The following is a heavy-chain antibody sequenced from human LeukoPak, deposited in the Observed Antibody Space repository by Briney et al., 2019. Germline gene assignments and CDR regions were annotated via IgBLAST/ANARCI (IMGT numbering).Heavy chain of an antibody. CDR2: IYASGGT. J-gene: IGHJ4*02. CDR1: GGSISSASYY. V-gene: IGHV4-61*02. D-gene: IGHD4-17*01. Sequence: PSQTLSLTCTVSGGSISSASYYWNWIRQPAGKGLEWIGRIYASGGTSYNPSLKSRVTISVDMSKNQFSLKLSSVTAADTAVYYCARHSTMVTTGSFDYWSQGTLVTVSS. CDR3: ARHSTMVTTGSFDY.